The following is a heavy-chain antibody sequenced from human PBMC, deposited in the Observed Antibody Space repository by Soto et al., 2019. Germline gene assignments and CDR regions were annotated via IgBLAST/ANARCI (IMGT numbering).Heavy chain of an antibody. CDR1: GFTFSSYG. V-gene: IGHV3-30*18. J-gene: IGHJ4*02. Sequence: QPGGSLRLSCAASGFTFSSYGMHWVRQAPGKGLEWVAFISYDGSNKYYADSVKGRFTISRDNSKNTVLLQMNSLRPEDTAVYYCAKDTGSGGSPFDHWGQGTPVTVSS. D-gene: IGHD6-19*01. CDR3: AKDTGSGGSPFDH. CDR2: ISYDGSNK.